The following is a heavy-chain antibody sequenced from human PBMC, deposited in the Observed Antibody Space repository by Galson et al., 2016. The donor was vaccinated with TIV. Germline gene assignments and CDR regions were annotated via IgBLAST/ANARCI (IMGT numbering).Heavy chain of an antibody. CDR1: GLTFGDFA. V-gene: IGHV3-49*03. CDR2: IRSTTYGGSA. Sequence: LRLSCATSGLTFGDFAMSWFRQAPGKGLEWVGSIRSTTYGGSADYAASVKGRFSISRDDSERIAYLQMNSLKTEDTAVYYCAREGSGWKTDYFFDYWGQGTLVTVSS. J-gene: IGHJ4*02. D-gene: IGHD6-25*01. CDR3: AREGSGWKTDYFFDY.